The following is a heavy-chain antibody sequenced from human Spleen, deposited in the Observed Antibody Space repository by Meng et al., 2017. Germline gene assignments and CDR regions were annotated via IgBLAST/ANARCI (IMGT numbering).Heavy chain of an antibody. Sequence: ASVKVSCKPSGYTFTSHAMHWGRQAPGQRLEWLGRINPKSGDTHYAQKFQGRVTMTGDTSISTAYMELSGLRSDDTAMYYCARDEDISAAGKLFGDYWGQGTLVTVSS. CDR2: INPKSGDT. D-gene: IGHD6-13*01. CDR1: GYTFTSHA. V-gene: IGHV1-2*06. J-gene: IGHJ4*02. CDR3: ARDEDISAAGKLFGDY.